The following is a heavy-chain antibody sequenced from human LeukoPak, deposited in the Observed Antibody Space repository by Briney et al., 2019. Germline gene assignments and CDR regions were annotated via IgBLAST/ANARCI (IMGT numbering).Heavy chain of an antibody. CDR1: GYTFTTYS. V-gene: IGHV1-18*04. CDR2: ISGYNGNT. CDR3: ARDLYYGSGSYYNDAFDI. J-gene: IGHJ3*02. Sequence: GASVKVSCKASGYTFTTYSISWVRQAPGQGLEWMGWISGYNGNTYYAQKLQGRVTMTRDTSTTTAYMELRSLRSDDTAVYYCARDLYYGSGSYYNDAFDIWGQGTMVTVSS. D-gene: IGHD3-10*01.